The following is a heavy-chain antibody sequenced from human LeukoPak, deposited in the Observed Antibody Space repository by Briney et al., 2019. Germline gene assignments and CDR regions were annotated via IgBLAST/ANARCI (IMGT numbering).Heavy chain of an antibody. Sequence: PGGSLRLSCAASGFPFSSYAMYWVRQAPGKGLVCVARIHGDGDNISYADYVRGRFTISRDTAKATLYLHMNSLRPADPAVYYCARTQVGAPTALWGQGTLVTVSS. D-gene: IGHD1-26*01. J-gene: IGHJ4*02. V-gene: IGHV3-74*01. CDR1: GFPFSSYA. CDR3: ARTQVGAPTAL. CDR2: IHGDGDNI.